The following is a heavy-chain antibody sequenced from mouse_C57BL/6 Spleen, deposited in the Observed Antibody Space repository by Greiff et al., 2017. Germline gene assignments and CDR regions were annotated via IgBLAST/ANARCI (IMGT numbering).Heavy chain of an antibody. CDR2: IWSGGST. V-gene: IGHV2-2*01. CDR1: GFSFTSYG. Sequence: VNVVESGPGLVQPSQCLSITCTVSGFSFTSYGVHWVRQSPGKGLEWLGVIWSGGSTDYYAAFISKLSISKDNSKSQVFFKMNRLQADDTAIYYCARGGGSSRYGYFDVWGTGTTVTVSS. J-gene: IGHJ1*03. D-gene: IGHD1-1*01. CDR3: ARGGGSSRYGYFDV.